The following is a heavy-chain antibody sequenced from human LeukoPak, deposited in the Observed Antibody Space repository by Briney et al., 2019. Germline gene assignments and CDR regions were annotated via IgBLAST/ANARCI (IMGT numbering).Heavy chain of an antibody. CDR3: AVPIEQWLVQPPDY. Sequence: PGGSLRLSCAASGFTFSRYAMSWVRQAPGKGLEWVSAISGSGGSTYYADSVKGRFTISRDNSKNTLYLQMNSLRAEDTAVYYCAVPIEQWLVQPPDYWGQGTLVTVSS. V-gene: IGHV3-23*01. CDR2: ISGSGGST. D-gene: IGHD6-19*01. CDR1: GFTFSRYA. J-gene: IGHJ4*02.